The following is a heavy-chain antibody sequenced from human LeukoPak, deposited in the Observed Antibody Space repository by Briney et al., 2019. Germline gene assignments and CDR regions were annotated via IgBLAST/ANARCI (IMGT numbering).Heavy chain of an antibody. Sequence: SETLSLTCTVSGGSISSGGYYWSWIRQHPGKGLEWIGYIYYSGSTYYNPSLKSRVTISVDTSKNQFSLKLSSVTAADTAVYYCAAIYDGFVDPWGQGTLVTVSS. D-gene: IGHD3-22*01. J-gene: IGHJ5*02. CDR2: IYYSGST. CDR1: GGSISSGGYY. V-gene: IGHV4-31*03. CDR3: AAIYDGFVDP.